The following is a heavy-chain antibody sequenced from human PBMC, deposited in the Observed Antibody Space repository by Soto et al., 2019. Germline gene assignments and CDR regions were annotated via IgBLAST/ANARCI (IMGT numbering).Heavy chain of an antibody. Sequence: ASVKVSCKDSGYTFTSYCISWVRPAPGQGLEWMGWISAYNGNTNYAQKLQGRVTMTTDTSTSTAYMELRSLRSDDTAVYYCARDDDCRGTVCWTPRGPYDYCVMDVWGQGTTVTVSS. CDR3: ARDDDCRGTVCWTPRGPYDYCVMDV. CDR1: GYTFTSYC. V-gene: IGHV1-18*04. CDR2: ISAYNGNT. D-gene: IGHD2-2*01. J-gene: IGHJ6*02.